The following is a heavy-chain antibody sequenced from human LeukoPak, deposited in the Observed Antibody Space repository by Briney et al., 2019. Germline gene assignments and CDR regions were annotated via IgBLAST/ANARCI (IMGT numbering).Heavy chain of an antibody. CDR2: INPNSGGT. V-gene: IGHV1-2*02. J-gene: IGHJ6*03. D-gene: IGHD5-18*01. Sequence: ASVKVSCKASGHTFTGYYMHWVRQAPGQGLEWMGWINPNSGGTNYAQKFQGRVTMTRDTSISTAYMELSRLRSDDTAVYYCARAGYRYYYYYMDVWGKGTTVTISS. CDR3: ARAGYRYYYYYMDV. CDR1: GHTFTGYY.